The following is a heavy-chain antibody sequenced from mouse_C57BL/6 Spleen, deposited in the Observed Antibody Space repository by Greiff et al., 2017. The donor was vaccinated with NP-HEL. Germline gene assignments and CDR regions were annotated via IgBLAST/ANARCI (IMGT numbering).Heavy chain of an antibody. D-gene: IGHD1-1*01. CDR2: IDPSDSYT. Sequence: QVQLQQPGAELVMPGASVKLSCKASGYTFTSYWMHWVKQRPGQGLEWIGEIDPSDSYTNYNQKFKGKSTLTVDKSSSTAYMQLSSLTSEDSAVYYCARAVDYYGSSPLDYWGQGTTLTVSS. J-gene: IGHJ2*01. V-gene: IGHV1-69*01. CDR1: GYTFTSYW. CDR3: ARAVDYYGSSPLDY.